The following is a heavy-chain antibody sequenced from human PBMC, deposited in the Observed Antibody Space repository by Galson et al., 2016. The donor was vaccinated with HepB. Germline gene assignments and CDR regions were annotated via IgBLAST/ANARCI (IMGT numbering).Heavy chain of an antibody. CDR3: ASLGYCSGGDCYSVD. CDR1: GFTFSSYAF. D-gene: IGHD2-15*01. J-gene: IGHJ4*02. CDR2: IYHTGTT. V-gene: IGHV4-4*02. Sequence: SLRLSCAASGFTFSSYAFTWVRQAPGKGLEWIGEIYHTGTTNYNPSLKSRVTMSLDKSKNQFSLKLNSVTAADTAVYYCASLGYCSGGDCYSVDWGQGTMVTVSS.